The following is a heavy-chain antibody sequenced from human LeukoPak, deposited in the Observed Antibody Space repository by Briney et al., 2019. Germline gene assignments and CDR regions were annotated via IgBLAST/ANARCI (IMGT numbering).Heavy chain of an antibody. CDR3: KIFGVATTGYYFDS. V-gene: IGHV1-8*01. CDR2: MNPNSGYT. D-gene: IGHD3-3*01. CDR1: GYTFTSYD. Sequence: GASVKVSCKASGYTFTSYDINWVRQATGQGLEWMGWMNPNSGYTGYAQKFQGRVTMTRNTSISTAYMELSSLRSEDTAVYYCKIFGVATTGYYFDSCGQGTLVTVSS. J-gene: IGHJ4*02.